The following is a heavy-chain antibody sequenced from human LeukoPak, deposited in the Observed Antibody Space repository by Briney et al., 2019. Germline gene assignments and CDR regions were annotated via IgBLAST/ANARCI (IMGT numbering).Heavy chain of an antibody. CDR2: VFASGLT. Sequence: SETLSLTCSVSSDSIRSHYWSWIRRPAGKGLEWIGRVFASGLTSYNPSLKSRVSMSIDTPKNRFSLKMNSVTAADTAVYYCARGGGYTYVFDYWGQGTQVTVSS. CDR1: SDSIRSHY. D-gene: IGHD5-18*01. V-gene: IGHV4-4*07. CDR3: ARGGGYTYVFDY. J-gene: IGHJ4*02.